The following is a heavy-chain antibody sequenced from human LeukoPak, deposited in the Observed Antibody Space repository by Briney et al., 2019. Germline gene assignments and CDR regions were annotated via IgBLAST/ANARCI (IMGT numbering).Heavy chain of an antibody. Sequence: ASVRVSCKTSGYTFASYGFSWVRQAPGQGLEWMGWISAYNGHTNYAQKFQGRVTMTTDTSTSTVYMEVRSLRSDDTAVYYCAREGLRSIAARRGTRDYMDVWGKGATVIVSS. CDR2: ISAYNGHT. D-gene: IGHD6-6*01. CDR3: AREGLRSIAARRGTRDYMDV. CDR1: GYTFASYG. J-gene: IGHJ6*03. V-gene: IGHV1-18*01.